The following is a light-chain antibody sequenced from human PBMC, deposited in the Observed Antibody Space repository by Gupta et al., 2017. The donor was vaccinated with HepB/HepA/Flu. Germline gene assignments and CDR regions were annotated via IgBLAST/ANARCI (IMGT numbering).Light chain of an antibody. J-gene: IGLJ2*01. CDR1: SLRNYY. CDR3: NSRDGGGNNLEI. V-gene: IGLV3-19*01. Sequence: SSELTQDPAVSVALRQTVRITCQGDSLRNYYATWYQQKPGQAPILVIYGKNNRPSGIPDRCSGSRSGNTASLTIAGAQAEEEAAYYCNSRDGGGNNLEIFGGGTKLTVL. CDR2: GKN.